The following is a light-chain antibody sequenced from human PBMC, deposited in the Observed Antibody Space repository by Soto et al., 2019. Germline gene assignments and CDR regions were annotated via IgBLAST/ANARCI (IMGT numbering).Light chain of an antibody. CDR2: DAS. CDR3: QQYNNWPPWT. Sequence: ILMTQSPATLSVSPGERATLSCRASQSVSNNLAWYQQKPGQAPRLLIYDASTRATGIPARFSGSGSGTEFTLTICGLQSEDFAVYYCQQYNNWPPWTFGQGTTVEIK. J-gene: IGKJ1*01. V-gene: IGKV3-15*01. CDR1: QSVSNN.